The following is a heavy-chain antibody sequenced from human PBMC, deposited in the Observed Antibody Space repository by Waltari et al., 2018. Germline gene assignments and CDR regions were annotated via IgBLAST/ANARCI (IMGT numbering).Heavy chain of an antibody. CDR2: ISSSGSTR. CDR1: GGSISSSSYY. D-gene: IGHD3-3*01. V-gene: IGHV3-11*04. J-gene: IGHJ4*02. Sequence: QLQLQESGPGLVKPSETLSLTCTVSGGSISSSSYYWGWIRQPPGKGLEWVSYISSSGSTRYYADSVKGRFTISRDNAKNSLYLQMNSLRAEDTAVYYCARAPHTDYDFWSGFNCYFDYWGQGTLVIVSS. CDR3: ARAPHTDYDFWSGFNCYFDY.